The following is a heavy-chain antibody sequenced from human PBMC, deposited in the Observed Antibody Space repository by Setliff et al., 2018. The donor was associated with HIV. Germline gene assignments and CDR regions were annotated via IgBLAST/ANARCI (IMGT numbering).Heavy chain of an antibody. CDR2: IYHVGRA. Sequence: SETLSLTCAVSGYSNSSGYYWGWIRQTPGKGLEWIGNIYHVGRAFYSPSLESRVSISVDTSKNQFSLRLTSVTAADTAVYYCARLLGRTVVVINAGFDYWGQGTLVTVSS. CDR3: ARLLGRTVVVINAGFDY. D-gene: IGHD2-15*01. V-gene: IGHV4-38-2*01. CDR1: GYSNSSGYY. J-gene: IGHJ4*02.